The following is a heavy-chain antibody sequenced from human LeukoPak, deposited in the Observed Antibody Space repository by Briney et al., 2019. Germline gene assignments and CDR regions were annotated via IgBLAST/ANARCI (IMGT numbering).Heavy chain of an antibody. CDR1: GFTFSDYY. V-gene: IGHV3-11*01. Sequence: PGGSLRLSCAASGFTFSDYYMSWIRQAPGKGLEWVSYISSSGSTIYYADSVKGRFTTSRDNAKNSLYLQMNSLRAEDTAVYYCARESGVWGSYRSIDYWGQGTLVTVSS. D-gene: IGHD3-16*02. J-gene: IGHJ4*02. CDR3: ARESGVWGSYRSIDY. CDR2: ISSSGSTI.